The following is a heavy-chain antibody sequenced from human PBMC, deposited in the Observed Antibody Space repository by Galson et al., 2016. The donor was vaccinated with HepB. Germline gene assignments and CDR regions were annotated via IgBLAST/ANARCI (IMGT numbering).Heavy chain of an antibody. CDR1: GFSIGTSGVG. J-gene: IGHJ4*02. Sequence: PALVKPTQTLTLTCTFSGFSIGTSGVGVGWIRQPPGQALEWLALIYWDEDKRYSPTLKNRLTIAKDTSKNQVVLTLANVQAVDTATYFCAHRLVGLSVFDYWGQGTMVTVSS. CDR2: IYWDEDK. D-gene: IGHD1-26*01. CDR3: AHRLVGLSVFDY. V-gene: IGHV2-5*02.